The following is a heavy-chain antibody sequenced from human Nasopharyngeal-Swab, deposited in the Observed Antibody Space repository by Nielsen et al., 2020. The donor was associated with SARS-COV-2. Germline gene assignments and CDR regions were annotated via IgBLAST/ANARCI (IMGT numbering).Heavy chain of an antibody. CDR3: ASNYYYDSSGYYYRYYYYYMDV. Sequence: SETLSLTCAVYGRSFSGYYWSWIRQPPGKGLEWIGEINHSGSTNYNPSLKSRVTISVDTSKNQFSLKLSSVTAADTAVYYCASNYYYDSSGYYYRYYYYYMDVWGKGTTVTVSS. D-gene: IGHD3-22*01. J-gene: IGHJ6*03. CDR2: INHSGST. V-gene: IGHV4-34*01. CDR1: GRSFSGYY.